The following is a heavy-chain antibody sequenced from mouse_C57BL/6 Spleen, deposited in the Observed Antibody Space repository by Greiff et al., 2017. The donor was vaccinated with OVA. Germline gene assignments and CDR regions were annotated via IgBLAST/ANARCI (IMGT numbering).Heavy chain of an antibody. V-gene: IGHV5-4*01. CDR1: GFTFSSYA. CDR2: ISDGGSYT. J-gene: IGHJ3*01. D-gene: IGHD2-3*01. Sequence: EVQLVESGGGLVKPGGSLKLSCAASGFTFSSYAMSWVRQTPEKRLEWVATISDGGSYTYYPDNVKGRFTISRDNAKNNLYLQMSHLKSEDTAMYYCAREYDLAWFAYWGQGTLVTVSA. CDR3: AREYDLAWFAY.